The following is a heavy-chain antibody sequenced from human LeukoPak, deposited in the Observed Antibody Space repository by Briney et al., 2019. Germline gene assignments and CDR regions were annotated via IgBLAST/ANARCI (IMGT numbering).Heavy chain of an antibody. D-gene: IGHD4-17*01. Sequence: PSETLSLTCAVSGYSISSGYYWGWIRQPPGKGLEWIGGIYHSGSTYYNPSLKSRVTISVDTSKNQFSLKLSSVTAADTAVYYCAIDQISTVTNPGDYYYYYYGMDVWGKGTTVTVSS. V-gene: IGHV4-38-2*01. CDR3: AIDQISTVTNPGDYYYYYYGMDV. J-gene: IGHJ6*04. CDR2: IYHSGST. CDR1: GYSISSGYY.